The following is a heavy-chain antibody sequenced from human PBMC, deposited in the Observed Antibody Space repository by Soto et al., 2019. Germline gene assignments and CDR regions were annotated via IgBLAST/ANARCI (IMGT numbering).Heavy chain of an antibody. D-gene: IGHD3-3*01. CDR2: ISSSGSTI. J-gene: IGHJ6*02. CDR3: ARDKSYYDFWSGYYIRNLRPYYYGMDV. Sequence: PGGSLRLSCAASGFTFSDYYMSWIRQAPGKGLEWVSYISSSGSTIYYADSVKGRFTISRDNAKNSLYLQMNSLRAEDTAVYYCARDKSYYDFWSGYYIRNLRPYYYGMDVWGQGTTVTVSS. CDR1: GFTFSDYY. V-gene: IGHV3-11*01.